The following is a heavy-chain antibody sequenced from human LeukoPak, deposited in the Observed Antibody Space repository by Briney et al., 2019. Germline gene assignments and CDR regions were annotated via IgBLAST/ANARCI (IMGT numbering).Heavy chain of an antibody. D-gene: IGHD3-10*01. Sequence: GRSLRLSCATSGFTFSSYGMHWVRQVPGKGLEWVTVISHDAKSTYHVDSVKGRFTISRDNAKKSLYLQMDSLRAEDTAVYYCARDGGDYGSGSYYAYWGQGTLVTVSS. CDR2: ISHDAKST. V-gene: IGHV3-33*08. J-gene: IGHJ4*02. CDR1: GFTFSSYG. CDR3: ARDGGDYGSGSYYAY.